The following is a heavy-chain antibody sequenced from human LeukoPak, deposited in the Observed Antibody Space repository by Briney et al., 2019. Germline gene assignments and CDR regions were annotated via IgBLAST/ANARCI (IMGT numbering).Heavy chain of an antibody. Sequence: GGSLRLSCTASGLTFSTSGFNWVRQAPGKGLEWVASIGPTGSDRYHADSIKGRFTLSRDNANNFLYLQMNILRAEDTAVYYCATETNGRHYDYWGQGTLLTVSS. D-gene: IGHD1-14*01. CDR3: ATETNGRHYDY. CDR1: GLTFSTSG. V-gene: IGHV3-21*06. CDR2: IGPTGSDR. J-gene: IGHJ4*02.